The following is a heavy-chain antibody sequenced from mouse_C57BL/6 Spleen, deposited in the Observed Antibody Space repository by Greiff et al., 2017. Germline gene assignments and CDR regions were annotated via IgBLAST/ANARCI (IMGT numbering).Heavy chain of an antibody. CDR3: ARDYYGVRGFAY. J-gene: IGHJ3*01. D-gene: IGHD1-1*01. V-gene: IGHV5-4*03. CDR2: ISDGGSYT. CDR1: GFTFSSYA. Sequence: EVMLVESGGGLVKPGGSLKLSCAASGFTFSSYAMSWVRQTPEKRLEWVATISDGGSYTYYPDNVKGRFTISRDNAKNNQYLQMSHLKSEDTAMYYCARDYYGVRGFAYWGQGTLVTVSA.